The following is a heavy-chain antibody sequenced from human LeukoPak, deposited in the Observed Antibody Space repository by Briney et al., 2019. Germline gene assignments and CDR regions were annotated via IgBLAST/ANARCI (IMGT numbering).Heavy chain of an antibody. J-gene: IGHJ4*02. V-gene: IGHV1-18*01. D-gene: IGHD5-18*01. Sequence: ASVKVSCKASGYTFTSYVISWVRQAPGRGLEWMGWISAYNGNTNYAQNLQGRVTMTTDTSTSTAYMELRSLRSDDTAVYYCARGLQLWFLDYWGQGTLVTVSS. CDR2: ISAYNGNT. CDR1: GYTFTSYV. CDR3: ARGLQLWFLDY.